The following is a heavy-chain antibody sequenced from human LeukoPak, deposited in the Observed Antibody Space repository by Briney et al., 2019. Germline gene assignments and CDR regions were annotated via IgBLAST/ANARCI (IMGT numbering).Heavy chain of an antibody. Sequence: PSETLSLTCTVSGGSISSYDWSWIRQPAGKGLEWIGRIYSSGSTNYNPSLKSRVTMSVDTSKNQFSLKLSSVTAADTAVYYCARELYCSGGSCSLSWFDPWGQGTLVTVSS. CDR2: IYSSGST. J-gene: IGHJ5*02. V-gene: IGHV4-4*07. CDR3: ARELYCSGGSCSLSWFDP. D-gene: IGHD2-15*01. CDR1: GGSISSYD.